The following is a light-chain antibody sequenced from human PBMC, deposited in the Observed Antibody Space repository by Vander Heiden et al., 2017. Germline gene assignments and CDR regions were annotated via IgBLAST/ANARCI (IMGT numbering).Light chain of an antibody. Sequence: DVVMTHSPDSLAVSLGERATINCRSSQSVLYSSNNKNYLAWYQQKPGQPPKLLISWASTRESGVPDRFSGSGSGTDFTLTISSLQAEDVAVYYCQQYDNTPQLTFGQGTKLEIK. CDR3: QQYDNTPQLT. J-gene: IGKJ2*01. CDR1: QSVLYSSNNKNY. CDR2: WAS. V-gene: IGKV4-1*01.